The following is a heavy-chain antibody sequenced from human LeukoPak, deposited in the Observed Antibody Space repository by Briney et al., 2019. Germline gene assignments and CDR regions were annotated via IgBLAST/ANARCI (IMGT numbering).Heavy chain of an antibody. CDR2: IYYSGST. J-gene: IGHJ4*02. D-gene: IGHD6-19*01. CDR1: GGSISSGDYY. CDR3: ARVVLDYSSGWYIDY. Sequence: SETLSLTCTVSGGSISSGDYYWSWIRQPPGTGLEWIGYIYYSGSTYYNPSLKSRVTISVDTSKNQFSLKLSSVTAADTAVYYCARVVLDYSSGWYIDYWGQGTLVTVSS. V-gene: IGHV4-30-4*08.